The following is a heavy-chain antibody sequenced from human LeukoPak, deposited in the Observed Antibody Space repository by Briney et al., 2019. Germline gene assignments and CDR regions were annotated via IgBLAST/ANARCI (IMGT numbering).Heavy chain of an antibody. D-gene: IGHD1-26*01. Sequence: GGPLRLSCAASGFTVSSNYMSWVRQAPGKGLEWVSVIYSGGSTYYTDSVKGRFTISRDNSKNTLYLQMNSLRAEDTAEYYCAKSLLTTASGTGRAFDIWGQGTMVTVSA. J-gene: IGHJ3*02. CDR3: AKSLLTTASGTGRAFDI. CDR1: GFTVSSNY. CDR2: IYSGGST. V-gene: IGHV3-53*01.